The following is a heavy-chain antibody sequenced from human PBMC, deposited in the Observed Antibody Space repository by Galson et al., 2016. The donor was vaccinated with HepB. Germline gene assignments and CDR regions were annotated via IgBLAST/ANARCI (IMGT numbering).Heavy chain of an antibody. D-gene: IGHD6-19*01. Sequence: SLRLSCAASGFTFSSYNMNWVRQAPGKGLEWVSSISSSCNSIYDADSVKGRFTISRDNAKNSLFLQMNSLRAEDTAVYYCARDERWPRGMDVWGQGTTVTVSS. CDR3: ARDERWPRGMDV. CDR2: ISSSCNSI. V-gene: IGHV3-21*01. J-gene: IGHJ6*02. CDR1: GFTFSSYN.